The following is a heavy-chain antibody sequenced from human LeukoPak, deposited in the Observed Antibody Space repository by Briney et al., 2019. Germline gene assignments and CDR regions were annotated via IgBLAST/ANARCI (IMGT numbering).Heavy chain of an antibody. CDR2: ISDTGTA. J-gene: IGHJ4*02. D-gene: IGHD5-12*01. Sequence: SETLSLTCTVSGGSISSYYWSWVRQPPGKGVEWIAYISDTGTANYNPSLKSRVTISVDSSKNQFSLKVRSVTAADTAVYYCARGARLRLFDYWGQGTLLTVSS. CDR3: ARGARLRLFDY. CDR1: GGSISSYY. V-gene: IGHV4-59*01.